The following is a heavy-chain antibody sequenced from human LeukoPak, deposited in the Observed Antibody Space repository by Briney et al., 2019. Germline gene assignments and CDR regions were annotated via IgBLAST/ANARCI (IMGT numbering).Heavy chain of an antibody. CDR3: ARKWVIAATIDY. J-gene: IGHJ4*02. CDR1: GYTFTSYY. CDR2: INPSGGST. Sequence: ASVKVSCKASGYTFTSYYMHWVRQAPGQGLEWMGIINPSGGSTSYAQKFQGRVTMTRDTSTSTVYMELRSLRSDDTAVYYCARKWVIAATIDYWGQGTLVTVSS. V-gene: IGHV1-46*01. D-gene: IGHD6-13*01.